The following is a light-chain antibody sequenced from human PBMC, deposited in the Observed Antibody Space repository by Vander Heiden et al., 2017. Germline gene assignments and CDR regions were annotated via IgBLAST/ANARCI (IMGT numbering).Light chain of an antibody. CDR2: AAS. J-gene: IGKJ4*01. V-gene: IGKV1-39*01. CDR1: QTIATY. Sequence: DIQMTQSPSSLSASVGDTVSITCRASQTIATYLNWYHQKPGKAPKLLISAASSLQSGVPSRFSGSGSGTDFTLTISTLQPEDFGTYHCQQTYSNPQGLTFGGGTKVEIK. CDR3: QQTYSNPQGLT.